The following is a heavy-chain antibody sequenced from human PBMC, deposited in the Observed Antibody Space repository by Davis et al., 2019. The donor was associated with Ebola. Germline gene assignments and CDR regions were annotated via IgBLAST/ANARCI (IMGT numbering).Heavy chain of an antibody. Sequence: AASVKVSCKASGYTFTSYYMHWVRQAPGQGLEWMGIINPSGGSTSYAQKFQGRVTMTRNTSISTAYMELSSLRSEDTAVYYCASSSRMDVWGQGATVTVSS. CDR2: INPSGGST. D-gene: IGHD6-6*01. CDR1: GYTFTSYY. CDR3: ASSSRMDV. J-gene: IGHJ6*02. V-gene: IGHV1-46*01.